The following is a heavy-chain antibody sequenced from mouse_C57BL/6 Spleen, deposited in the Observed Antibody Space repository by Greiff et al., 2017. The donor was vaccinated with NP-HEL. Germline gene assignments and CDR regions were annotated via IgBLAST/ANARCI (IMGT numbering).Heavy chain of an antibody. Sequence: QVQLKQSGAELARPGASVKMSCKASGYTFTSYTMHWVKQRPGQGLEWIGYINPSSGYTKYNQKFKDKATLTADKSSSTAYMQLSSLTSEDSAVYYCARGPNWDYFDYWGQGTTLTVSS. V-gene: IGHV1-4*01. CDR2: INPSSGYT. CDR3: ARGPNWDYFDY. J-gene: IGHJ2*01. CDR1: GYTFTSYT. D-gene: IGHD4-1*01.